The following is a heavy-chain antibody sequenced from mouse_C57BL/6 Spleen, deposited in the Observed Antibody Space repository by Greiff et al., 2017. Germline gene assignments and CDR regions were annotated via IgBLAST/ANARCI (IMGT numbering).Heavy chain of an antibody. Sequence: EVQLVESGPELVKPGASVKISCKASGYSFTGYYMNWVKQSPEKSLEWIGEINPSTGGTTYNQKFKAKATLTVDKSSSTAYMQLKSLTSEDSAVYYCARNFRSSDGYSFDYWGQGTTLTVSS. CDR3: ARNFRSSDGYSFDY. CDR1: GYSFTGYY. CDR2: INPSTGGT. D-gene: IGHD2-3*01. J-gene: IGHJ2*01. V-gene: IGHV1-42*01.